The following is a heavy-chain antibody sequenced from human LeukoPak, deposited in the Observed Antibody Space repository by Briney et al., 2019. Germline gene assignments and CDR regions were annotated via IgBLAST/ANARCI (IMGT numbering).Heavy chain of an antibody. CDR1: GFTFSSYG. V-gene: IGHV3-30*02. D-gene: IGHD6-6*01. Sequence: GGSLRLSCAASGFTFSSYGMHWVRQAPGKGLEWVAFIRYDGSNKYYADSVKGRFTISRDNSKNTLYLQMNSLRAEDTAVYYCAKDPSVRPGYFDYWGQGTLVTVSS. CDR3: AKDPSVRPGYFDY. CDR2: IRYDGSNK. J-gene: IGHJ4*02.